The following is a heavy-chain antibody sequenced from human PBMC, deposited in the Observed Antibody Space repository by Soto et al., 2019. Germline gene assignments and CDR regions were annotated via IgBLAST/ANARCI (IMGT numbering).Heavy chain of an antibody. Sequence: QVQLVQSGVEVKKPGASVKVSCKASGYTFTTYGISCVRQAPGQGLEWMGWISPYDGDTNYADTLQGRVTLTTDTSTTTAYMELRSLRSDDTAMYYCARDHGGSYQADSFDPWGQGTLVIVSS. J-gene: IGHJ5*02. D-gene: IGHD1-26*01. CDR2: ISPYDGDT. CDR3: ARDHGGSYQADSFDP. CDR1: GYTFTTYG. V-gene: IGHV1-18*01.